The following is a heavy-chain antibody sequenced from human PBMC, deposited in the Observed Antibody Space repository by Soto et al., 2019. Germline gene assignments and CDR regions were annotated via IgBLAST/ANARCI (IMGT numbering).Heavy chain of an antibody. CDR1: GGSISSYY. CDR3: ARGGETTVTTSGNYYYYSMDV. J-gene: IGHJ6*03. CDR2: IYYSGST. D-gene: IGHD4-17*01. Sequence: SETLSLTCTVSGGSISSYYWSWIRQPPGKGLEWIGYIYYSGSTNYNPSLKSRVTISVDTAKNQFSLKLSSVTAADTAVYYCARGGETTVTTSGNYYYYSMDVWGKGTTVTVSS. V-gene: IGHV4-59*01.